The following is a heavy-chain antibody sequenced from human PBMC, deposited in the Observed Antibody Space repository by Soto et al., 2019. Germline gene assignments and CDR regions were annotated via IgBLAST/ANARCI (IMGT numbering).Heavy chain of an antibody. CDR1: GYTFTSYY. J-gene: IGHJ4*02. CDR3: ARSRQRIFGVVITLYYFDY. Sequence: ASVKVSCKASGYTFTSYYMHWVRQAPGQGLEWMGIINPSGGSTSYAQKFQGRVTMTRDTSTSTVYMELSSLRSEDTAVYYCARSRQRIFGVVITLYYFDYWGQGTLVTVSS. D-gene: IGHD3-3*01. V-gene: IGHV1-46*03. CDR2: INPSGGST.